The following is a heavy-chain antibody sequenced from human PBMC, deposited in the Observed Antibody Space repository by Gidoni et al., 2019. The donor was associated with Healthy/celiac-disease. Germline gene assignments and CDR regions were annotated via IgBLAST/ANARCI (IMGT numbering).Heavy chain of an antibody. CDR1: GASVSRGSSS. CDR2: IYYSGST. J-gene: IGHJ2*01. Sequence: QVQLQESGPGLVKPSETLSLTRTVPGASVSRGSSSWSWIRQPPGKGLEWIGYIYYSGSTNYNPSLKSRVTISVDTSKNQFSLKLSSVTAADTAVYYCARAPIVVVPAALTGYFDLWGRGTLVTVSS. D-gene: IGHD2-2*01. V-gene: IGHV4-61*01. CDR3: ARAPIVVVPAALTGYFDL.